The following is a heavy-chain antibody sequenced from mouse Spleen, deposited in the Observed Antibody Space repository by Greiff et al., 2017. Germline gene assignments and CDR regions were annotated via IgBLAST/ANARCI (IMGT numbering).Heavy chain of an antibody. CDR3: ARMRDYRYFDY. D-gene: IGHD2-4*01. CDR2: IWSGGST. CDR1: GFSLTSYG. J-gene: IGHJ2*01. V-gene: IGHV2-2*01. Sequence: VQLQQSGPGLVQPSQSLSITCTVSGFSLTSYGVHWVRQSPGKGLEWLGVIWSGGSTDYNAAFISRLSISKDNSKSQVFFKMNSLQADDTAIYYCARMRDYRYFDYWGQGTTLTVSS.